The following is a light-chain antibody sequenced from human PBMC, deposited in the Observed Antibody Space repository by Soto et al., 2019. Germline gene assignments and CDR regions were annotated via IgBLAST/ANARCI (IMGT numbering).Light chain of an antibody. CDR3: QSSGSSLDVV. CDR2: GNS. J-gene: IGLJ2*01. V-gene: IGLV1-40*01. Sequence: QSVLTQPPSVSGAPGQRVTISCTGSSSNIGAGYDVHWYQQLPGTAPKLLIYGNSNRPSGVPDRFAGSNSGTSASLAITGPQAEDDADYHCQSSGSSLDVVFGGGTQLTVL. CDR1: SSNIGAGYD.